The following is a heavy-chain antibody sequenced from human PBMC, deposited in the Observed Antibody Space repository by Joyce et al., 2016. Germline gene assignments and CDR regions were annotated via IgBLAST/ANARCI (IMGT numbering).Heavy chain of an antibody. CDR2: IFHSGGT. D-gene: IGHD3-3*01. J-gene: IGHJ4*02. CDR3: ARRGGYYTSYYFDY. Sequence: QLQLQESGSGLVKPSQTLSLSCAVSGCSISSGGYSWTWIRQPPGKGLEWIGYIFHSGGTYYNPSLKSRVTISVDRSKNQFSLNLTSVTAADTAVYYCARRGGYYTSYYFDYWGQGTLVTVSS. V-gene: IGHV4-30-2*01. CDR1: GCSISSGGYS.